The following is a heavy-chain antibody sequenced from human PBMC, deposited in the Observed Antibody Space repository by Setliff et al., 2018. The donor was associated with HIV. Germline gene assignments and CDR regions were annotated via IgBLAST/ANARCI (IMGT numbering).Heavy chain of an antibody. CDR2: IYTSGST. J-gene: IGHJ4*02. CDR3: ARGLSFYDPGGFDY. V-gene: IGHV4-4*09. CDR1: GGSISCYY. Sequence: SETLSLTCTVSGGSISCYYWSWIRQPPGKGLEWIGYIYTSGSTNYNPSLKSRVTISVDTSKNQFSLKLSSVTAANTAVYYCARGLSFYDPGGFDYWGQGTLVTVS. D-gene: IGHD3-22*01.